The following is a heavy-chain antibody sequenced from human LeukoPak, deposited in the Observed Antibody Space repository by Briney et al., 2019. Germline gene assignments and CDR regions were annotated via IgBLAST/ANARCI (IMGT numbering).Heavy chain of an antibody. CDR2: ISAYNGNT. J-gene: IGHJ5*02. CDR1: GYTFTSYG. Sequence: ASVTVSCTASGYTFTSYGISWVRQAPGQGLEWMGWISAYNGNTNYAQKFQGRVTMTRDTSISTAYMELSRLRSDDTAVYYCARFGGYCSSTSCSHNWFDPWGQGTLVTVSS. D-gene: IGHD2-2*01. CDR3: ARFGGYCSSTSCSHNWFDP. V-gene: IGHV1-18*01.